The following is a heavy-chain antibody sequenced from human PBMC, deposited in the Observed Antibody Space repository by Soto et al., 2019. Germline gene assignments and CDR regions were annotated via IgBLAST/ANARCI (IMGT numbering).Heavy chain of an antibody. CDR3: VRLGATFGDYDWYFDL. CDR1: GGSFSGYY. V-gene: IGHV4-59*08. CDR2: IYYSGST. Sequence: PSETLSLTCAVYGGSFSGYYWSWIRQPPGKGLEWIGYIYYSGSTNYNPSLKSRVTISVDTSKNQFSLKLSSVTAADTAVYYCVRLGATFGDYDWYFDLWGRGTLVTVSS. J-gene: IGHJ2*01. D-gene: IGHD4-17*01.